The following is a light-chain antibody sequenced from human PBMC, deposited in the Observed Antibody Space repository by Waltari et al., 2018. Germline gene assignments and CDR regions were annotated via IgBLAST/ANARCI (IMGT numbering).Light chain of an antibody. CDR1: QGISNS. J-gene: IGKJ1*01. V-gene: IGKV1-NL1*01. CDR3: QQYYSTPRWT. CDR2: AAS. Sequence: DIQMTQSPSSLSASVGDRVTITCRASQGISNSLAWYQQKPGKAPKLLLYAASRLESGVPSRFSGSGSGTDYTLPISSLQPEDFATYYCQQYYSTPRWTFGQGTKVEIK.